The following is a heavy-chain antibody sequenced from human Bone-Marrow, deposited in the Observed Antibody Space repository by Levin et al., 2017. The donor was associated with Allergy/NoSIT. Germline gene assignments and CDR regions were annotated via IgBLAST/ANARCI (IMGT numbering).Heavy chain of an antibody. CDR1: PVSITSGSYY. J-gene: IGHJ4*02. Sequence: SQTLSLTCDVSPVSITSGSYYWGWIRQSPGKGLEWIGFIDYSGSTNYNPSLKSRIATSVDTPKNQFSLRPTSAAAADTAVHYRARHGPPLSGYGQSYHFDHWGLGDLVTVSS. CDR3: ARHGPPLSGYGQSYHFDH. CDR2: IDYSGST. D-gene: IGHD5-18*01. V-gene: IGHV4-61*05.